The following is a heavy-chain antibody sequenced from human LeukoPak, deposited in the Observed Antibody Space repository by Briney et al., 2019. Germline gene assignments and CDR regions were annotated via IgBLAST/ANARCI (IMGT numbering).Heavy chain of an antibody. D-gene: IGHD4-23*01. CDR2: IYYSGNT. CDR1: GGSVSSGGYY. J-gene: IGHJ3*02. Sequence: SETLSLTCTVSGGSVSSGGYYWNWIRQHPGKGLEWIGYIYYSGNTYYNPSLKSRVTISVDTSKNQFSLKLSSVTAADTAVYYCASSTPTVVTKNALDIWGQGTMVTVSS. CDR3: ASSTPTVVTKNALDI. V-gene: IGHV4-31*03.